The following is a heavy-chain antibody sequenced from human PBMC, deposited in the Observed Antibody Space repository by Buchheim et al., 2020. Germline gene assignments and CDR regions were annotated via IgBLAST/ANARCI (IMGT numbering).Heavy chain of an antibody. Sequence: QVQLVESGGGVVQPGRSLRLSCAASGFTFSGYAMHWVRQAPGKGLEWVAVISYDGSNKYYADSVKGRFTISRDNSKNTLYLQMNSLRAEDTAVYYCARGDDFWSGYQYWGQGTL. D-gene: IGHD3-3*01. J-gene: IGHJ4*02. CDR2: ISYDGSNK. CDR3: ARGDDFWSGYQY. CDR1: GFTFSGYA. V-gene: IGHV3-30-3*01.